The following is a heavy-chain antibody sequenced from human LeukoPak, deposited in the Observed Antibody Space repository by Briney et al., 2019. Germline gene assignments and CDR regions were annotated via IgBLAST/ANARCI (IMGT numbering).Heavy chain of an antibody. CDR2: IYTSGST. J-gene: IGHJ5*02. CDR1: GCSISSYY. V-gene: IGHV4-4*07. Sequence: SETLSLTCTVSGCSISSYYWSWIRQPAGKGLEWIGRIYTSGSTNYNPSLKSRVTMSVDTSKNQFSLKLSSVTAADTAVYYCARSGYCSGGSCFWAFDPWGQGTLVTVSS. D-gene: IGHD2-15*01. CDR3: ARSGYCSGGSCFWAFDP.